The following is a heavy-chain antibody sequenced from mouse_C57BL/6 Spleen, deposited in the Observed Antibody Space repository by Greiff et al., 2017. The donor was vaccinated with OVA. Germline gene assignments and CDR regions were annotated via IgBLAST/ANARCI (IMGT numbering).Heavy chain of an antibody. D-gene: IGHD2-4*01. CDR3: ARRGYDYDEGFAY. V-gene: IGHV1-9*01. CDR2: ILPGSGST. Sequence: QVQLKQSGAELMKPGASVKLSCTATGYTFTGYWIEWVKQRPGHGLEWIGEILPGSGSTNYTEKFKGKATFTADTSSNTAYMQLSSLTTEDSAIYYCARRGYDYDEGFAYWGQGTLVTVSA. CDR1: GYTFTGYW. J-gene: IGHJ3*01.